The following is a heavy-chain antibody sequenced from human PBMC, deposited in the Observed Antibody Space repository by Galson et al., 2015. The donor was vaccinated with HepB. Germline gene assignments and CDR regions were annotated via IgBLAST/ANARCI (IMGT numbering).Heavy chain of an antibody. CDR3: ARENSSGYYNWFDP. CDR1: GFTFSSYG. V-gene: IGHV3-33*01. D-gene: IGHD3-22*01. Sequence: SLRLSCAASGFTFSSYGMHWVRQAPGKGLEWVAVVWYDGSNKYYADSVKGRFTISRDNSKNTLYLQMNGLRAEDTAVYYCARENSSGYYNWFDPWGQGTLVTVSS. J-gene: IGHJ5*02. CDR2: VWYDGSNK.